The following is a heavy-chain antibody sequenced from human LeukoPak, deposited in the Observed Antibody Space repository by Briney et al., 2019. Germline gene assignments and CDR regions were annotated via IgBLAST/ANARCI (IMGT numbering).Heavy chain of an antibody. CDR3: AKGDSSSWSLSYQFDY. CDR1: GFTFSSYA. CDR2: ISGSGGST. V-gene: IGHV3-23*01. Sequence: GGSLRLSCAASGFTFSSYAMSWVRQAPGKGLEWVLAISGSGGSTYYADSVKGRFTISRDNSKNTLYLQMNSLRAEDTAVYYCAKGDSSSWSLSYQFDYWGQGTLVTVSS. J-gene: IGHJ4*02. D-gene: IGHD6-13*01.